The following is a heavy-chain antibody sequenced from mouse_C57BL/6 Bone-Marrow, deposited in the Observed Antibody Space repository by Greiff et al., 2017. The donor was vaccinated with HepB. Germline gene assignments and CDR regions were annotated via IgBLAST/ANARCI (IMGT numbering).Heavy chain of an antibody. Sequence: VKLQESGPGLVQPSQSLSITCTVSGFSLTSYGVHWVRQSPGKGLEWLGVIWSGGSTDYNAAFISRLSISKDNSKSQVFFKMNSLQADDTAIYYCARNLITTVVAYWYFDVWGTGTTVTVSS. CDR3: ARNLITTVVAYWYFDV. D-gene: IGHD1-1*01. V-gene: IGHV2-2*01. CDR1: GFSLTSYG. J-gene: IGHJ1*03. CDR2: IWSGGST.